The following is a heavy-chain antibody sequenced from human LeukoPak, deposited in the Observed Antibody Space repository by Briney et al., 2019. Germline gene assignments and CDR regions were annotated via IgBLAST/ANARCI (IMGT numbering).Heavy chain of an antibody. CDR2: ISYDGSNK. CDR3: AKAGVGYCSSTSCSFMDV. V-gene: IGHV3-30*18. J-gene: IGHJ6*03. D-gene: IGHD2-2*01. Sequence: GGSLRLSCAASGFTFSNYGMHWVRQAPGKGLEWVGVISYDGSNKYYADSVKGRFTISRDNSKNTLYLQMNSLRAEDTPVYYCAKAGVGYCSSTSCSFMDVWGKGTTVTVSS. CDR1: GFTFSNYG.